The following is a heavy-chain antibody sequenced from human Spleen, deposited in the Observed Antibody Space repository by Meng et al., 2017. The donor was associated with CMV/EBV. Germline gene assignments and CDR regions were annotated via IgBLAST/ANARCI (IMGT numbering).Heavy chain of an antibody. D-gene: IGHD3-3*01. CDR1: GFTFRSCD. J-gene: IGHJ4*02. CDR2: ISASGDNT. Sequence: GGSLRLSCAASGFTFRSCDMTWVRQPPGKGLAWVSSISASGDNTYYADFVTGRFTISRDNSKNTLYLQMNSLSAEDTAIYYCANPSRLGIFGNYWGQGTLVTVSS. V-gene: IGHV3-23*01. CDR3: ANPSRLGIFGNY.